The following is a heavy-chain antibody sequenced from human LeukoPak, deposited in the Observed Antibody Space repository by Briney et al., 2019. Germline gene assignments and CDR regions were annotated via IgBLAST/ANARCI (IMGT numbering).Heavy chain of an antibody. CDR1: GFTLSSYG. Sequence: GGSLRLSCAASGFTLSSYGMHWVRQVPGKGLEWVAVIWYDGSNKYYADSVKGRFTISRDNSKNTLYLQMNSLRAEDTAVYYCARGATWIQLWLRAFDIWGQGTMVTVSS. J-gene: IGHJ3*02. D-gene: IGHD5-18*01. V-gene: IGHV3-33*01. CDR3: ARGATWIQLWLRAFDI. CDR2: IWYDGSNK.